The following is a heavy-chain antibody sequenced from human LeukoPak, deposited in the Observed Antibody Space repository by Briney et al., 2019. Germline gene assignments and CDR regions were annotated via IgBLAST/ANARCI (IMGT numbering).Heavy chain of an antibody. CDR2: INIDERIT. J-gene: IGHJ4*02. CDR3: FREGGD. V-gene: IGHV3-74*01. CDR1: GFTFTSYG. D-gene: IGHD3-10*01. Sequence: GGSLRLSCVASGFTFTSYGMSWVRQAPGKGLVWVSYINIDERITGYADSVKGRFTISRENAKNTLYLQMNSLRVQDTAIYYCFREGGDWGQGTLVTVSS.